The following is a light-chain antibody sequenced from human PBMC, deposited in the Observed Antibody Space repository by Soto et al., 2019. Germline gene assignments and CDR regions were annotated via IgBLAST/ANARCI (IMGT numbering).Light chain of an antibody. Sequence: EIVLTQSPGTLSLSPGERATLSCRSSQSVSSSYLAWYQQKPGQAPRLLIYGASTRATGIPARFSGSGSGTEFTLTISSLQSEDFAIYYCQRQSNWPRTFGQGTKVDI. CDR3: QRQSNWPRT. CDR1: QSVSSSY. V-gene: IGKV3D-20*02. J-gene: IGKJ1*01. CDR2: GAS.